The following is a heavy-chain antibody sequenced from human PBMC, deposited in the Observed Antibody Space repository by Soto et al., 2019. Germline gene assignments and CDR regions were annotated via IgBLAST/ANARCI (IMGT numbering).Heavy chain of an antibody. Sequence: QVQLQQWGAGLLKPSETLSLTCAVYGGFVSSGSYYWSWIRQPPGKGLEWIGEMSHSGGTHFNPSLKSRVTISVATSKHQFSLKMSSVTAADTALYYCARVERGTATTVVDAFDIWGPGTMVTVSS. CDR3: ARVERGTATTVVDAFDI. CDR1: GGFVSSGSYY. D-gene: IGHD1-1*01. CDR2: MSHSGGT. V-gene: IGHV4-34*01. J-gene: IGHJ3*02.